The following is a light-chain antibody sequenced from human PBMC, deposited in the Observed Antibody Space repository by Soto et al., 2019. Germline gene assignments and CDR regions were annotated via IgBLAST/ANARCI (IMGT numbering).Light chain of an antibody. J-gene: IGKJ1*01. CDR2: KAS. CDR3: QHHKSYSEA. CDR1: QTISSW. Sequence: DIQMTQSPSTLSGSVGDRVTITCRASQTISSWLAWYQQKPGKAPKLLIYKASTLKSGVPSRFSGSGSGTEFTLTISSLQPDDFATYYCQHHKSYSEAFGQGTKVELK. V-gene: IGKV1-5*03.